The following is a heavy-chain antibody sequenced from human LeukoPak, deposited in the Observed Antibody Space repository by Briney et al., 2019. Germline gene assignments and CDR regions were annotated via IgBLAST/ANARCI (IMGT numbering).Heavy chain of an antibody. CDR1: GFTFSGYW. V-gene: IGHV3-7*01. CDR2: IVQDGGEK. CDR3: ARHRIHSLDY. Sequence: GGSLRLSCEASGFTFSGYWMTWVRQAPGKGLEWVANIVQDGGEKHYVDSVKGRFTISRDNAKNSLYLQMNSLRDEDTAVYYCARHRIHSLDYWGQGTLVTVSS. J-gene: IGHJ4*02.